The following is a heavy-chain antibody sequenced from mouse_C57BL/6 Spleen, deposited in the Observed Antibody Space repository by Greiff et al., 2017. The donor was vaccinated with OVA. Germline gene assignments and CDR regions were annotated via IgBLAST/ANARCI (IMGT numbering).Heavy chain of an antibody. CDR1: GFTFRSYA. V-gene: IGHV5-4*03. Sequence: EVKLVESGGGLVKPGGSLKLSCAASGFTFRSYAMSWVRQTPEKRLAWVATISDGGSYTYYPDNVKGRFTISRDNAKNNLYLQMSHLKSEDTAMYYCARLLPFAYWGQGTLATVSA. J-gene: IGHJ3*01. CDR3: ARLLPFAY. CDR2: ISDGGSYT.